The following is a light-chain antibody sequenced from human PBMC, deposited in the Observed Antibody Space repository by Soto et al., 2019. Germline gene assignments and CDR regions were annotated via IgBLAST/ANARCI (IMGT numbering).Light chain of an antibody. Sequence: QSALTQPASVSGSPGQSIIISCTGTDSDVGGYEYVSWYQQHPGKVPKLMIYDVSHRPSGVSHRFSGSKSGNTASLTISGLQAEDEADYYCNSYTSSSTWVFGEGTQLTVL. V-gene: IGLV2-14*03. J-gene: IGLJ3*02. CDR2: DVS. CDR3: NSYTSSSTWV. CDR1: DSDVGGYEY.